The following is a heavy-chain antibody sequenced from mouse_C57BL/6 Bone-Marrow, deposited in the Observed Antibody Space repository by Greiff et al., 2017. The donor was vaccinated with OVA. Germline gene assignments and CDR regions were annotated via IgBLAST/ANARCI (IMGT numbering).Heavy chain of an antibody. CDR1: GYTFTSYW. Sequence: VQLQQPGAELVKPGASVKVSCKASGYTFTSYWMHWVKQRPGKGLEWIGRINTSDSDTNYNQKLKGKATLTLDKSSSQAYMQLSSLTSEDSAVYYCAMGGLGRDYFDYWGQGTTLTVSS. J-gene: IGHJ2*01. CDR2: INTSDSDT. V-gene: IGHV1-74*01. CDR3: AMGGLGRDYFDY. D-gene: IGHD4-1*01.